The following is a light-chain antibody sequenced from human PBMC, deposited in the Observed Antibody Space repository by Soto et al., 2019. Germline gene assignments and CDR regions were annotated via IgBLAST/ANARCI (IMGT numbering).Light chain of an antibody. V-gene: IGKV1-33*01. J-gene: IGKJ3*01. CDR3: QKYDDVPQ. CDR2: DAS. CDR1: QDITNH. Sequence: DIQMTPSPSSLSASVGDTVTITCQASQDITNHLNWYQQKPGKAPNLLIYDASHLETGVPSRFSGSGSGTYFTLTISSLQPEDIATYYCQKYDDVPQFGPGTKVDF.